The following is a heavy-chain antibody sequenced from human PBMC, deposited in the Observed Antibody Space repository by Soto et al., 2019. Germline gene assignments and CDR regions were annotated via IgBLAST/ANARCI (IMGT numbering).Heavy chain of an antibody. D-gene: IGHD1-26*01. CDR3: ARDQEGNFFGSGPIGGFYYYYGMDV. CDR1: GGTFSSYA. V-gene: IGHV1-69*13. J-gene: IGHJ6*02. CDR2: IIPIFGTA. Sequence: GASVKVSCKASGGTFSSYAISWVRQAPGQGLEWMGGIIPIFGTANYAQKFQGRVTITADESTSTGYMELSSLRSEDTAVYYCARDQEGNFFGSGPIGGFYYYYGMDVWGQGTTVTVSS.